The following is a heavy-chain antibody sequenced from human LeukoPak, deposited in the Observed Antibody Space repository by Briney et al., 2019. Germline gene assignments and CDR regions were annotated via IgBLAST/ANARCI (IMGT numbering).Heavy chain of an antibody. Sequence: GASVKVSCKASGYTFTSYGISWVRQAPGQGLEWMGWISAYNGNTNYAQKLQGRVTMTTDTSTSTAYMELRSLRADDTAVYYCARGPEETPSYYYGSGSYSSGLDYWGQGTLVTVSS. J-gene: IGHJ4*02. V-gene: IGHV1-18*01. CDR2: ISAYNGNT. CDR3: ARGPEETPSYYYGSGSYSSGLDY. D-gene: IGHD3-10*01. CDR1: GYTFTSYG.